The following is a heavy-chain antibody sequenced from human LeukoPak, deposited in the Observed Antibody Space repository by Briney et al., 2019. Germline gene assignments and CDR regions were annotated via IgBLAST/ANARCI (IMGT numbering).Heavy chain of an antibody. CDR3: AREDIVVVPAAIRGENYYYYYMDV. V-gene: IGHV4-4*07. CDR1: GGSISSYY. D-gene: IGHD2-2*02. Sequence: SETLSLTCTVSGGSISSYYWSWIRQPAGKGLEWIGRIYTSGSTNYNPSLKSRVTMSVDTSKNQFSLKLSSVTAADTAVYYCAREDIVVVPAAIRGENYYYYYMDVWGKGTTVTVSS. J-gene: IGHJ6*03. CDR2: IYTSGST.